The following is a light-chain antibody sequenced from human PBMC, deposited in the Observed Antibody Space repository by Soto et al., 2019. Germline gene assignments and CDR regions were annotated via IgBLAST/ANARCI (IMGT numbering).Light chain of an antibody. Sequence: QSVLTQPASVSGSPGQSMTISCTGTSSDDGSYNLVSWYQQYPGKAPKLMIYEGSKRPSGVSNRFSGSKSGNTASLTISGLQADDEADYYCCSYVGSSTWVFGGGTKLTVL. CDR3: CSYVGSSTWV. J-gene: IGLJ3*02. CDR2: EGS. V-gene: IGLV2-23*01. CDR1: SSDDGSYNL.